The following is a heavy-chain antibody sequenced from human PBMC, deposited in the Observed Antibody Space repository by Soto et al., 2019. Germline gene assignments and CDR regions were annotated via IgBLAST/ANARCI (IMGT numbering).Heavy chain of an antibody. V-gene: IGHV4-39*01. J-gene: IGHJ4*02. D-gene: IGHD5-18*01. Sequence: SETLSLTCTVSGGSISSSSYYWGWIRQPPGKGLEWIGSIYYSGSTYYNPSLKSRVTISVDTSKNQFSLKLSSVTAADTAVYYSERHRYIQLWFDYWCQGILVTVS. CDR3: ERHRYIQLWFDY. CDR1: GGSISSSSYY. CDR2: IYYSGST.